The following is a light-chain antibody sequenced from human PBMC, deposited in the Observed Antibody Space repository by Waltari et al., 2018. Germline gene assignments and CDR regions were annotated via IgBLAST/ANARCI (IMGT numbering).Light chain of an antibody. Sequence: QLVLTQSPSASASLGASVKLTCTLSSGHNSYAIAWHQQQPEKGPRYLMKLNSDGSHSKGDGIPDRVSGYSSGAERYLTISSLQSEDEADYYCQTWDSGTVVFGGGTKLTVL. V-gene: IGLV4-69*01. CDR3: QTWDSGTVV. CDR1: SGHNSYA. J-gene: IGLJ2*01. CDR2: LNSDGSH.